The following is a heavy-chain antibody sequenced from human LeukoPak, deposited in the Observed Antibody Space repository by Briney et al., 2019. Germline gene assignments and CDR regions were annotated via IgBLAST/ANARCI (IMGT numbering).Heavy chain of an antibody. D-gene: IGHD3-22*01. CDR3: AKSRRYYYYDSSGGGDY. CDR1: GFTFSSYA. Sequence: TGGSLRLSCAASGFTFSSYAMSWVRQAPGKGLEWVSAISGSGGSTYYADSVKGRFTISRDNSKNTLYLQMNSLRAEDTAVYYCAKSRRYYYYDSSGGGDYWGQGTLVTVSS. V-gene: IGHV3-23*01. J-gene: IGHJ4*02. CDR2: ISGSGGST.